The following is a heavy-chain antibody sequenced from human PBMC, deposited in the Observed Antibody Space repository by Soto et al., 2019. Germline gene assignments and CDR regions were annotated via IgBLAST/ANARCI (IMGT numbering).Heavy chain of an antibody. CDR3: ARGRVSTPYYYHGMDV. Sequence: QVQLQESGPGLVKPSQTLSLTCTVSGGSISSGDYFWSWIRQSPGKGLEWIGYISSIGSTYYNPSLKSRVSVSRDTSKNQFSLKLSSVTTTDTAVYYCARGRVSTPYYYHGMDVWGQGTTVTVAS. CDR1: GGSISSGDYF. D-gene: IGHD1-1*01. V-gene: IGHV4-30-4*01. J-gene: IGHJ6*01. CDR2: ISSIGST.